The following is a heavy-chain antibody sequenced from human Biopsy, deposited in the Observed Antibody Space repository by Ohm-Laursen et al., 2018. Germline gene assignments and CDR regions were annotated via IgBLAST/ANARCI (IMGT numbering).Heavy chain of an antibody. CDR1: GGSMTGYE. J-gene: IGHJ3*02. V-gene: IGHV4-59*01. D-gene: IGHD1-26*01. CDR3: ARVEAGTYDALDI. Sequence: GTLSLTCCVSGGSMTGYEWSWIRLAPGKGLEWIGYIYYSGGTKYNPSLASRVTFSVDMSKSQSSLKLYSVTAADTAVYYCARVEAGTYDALDIWGQGTLVAVSA. CDR2: IYYSGGT.